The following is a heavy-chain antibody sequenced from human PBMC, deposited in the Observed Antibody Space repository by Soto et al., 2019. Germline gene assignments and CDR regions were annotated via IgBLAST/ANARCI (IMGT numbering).Heavy chain of an antibody. CDR2: IIPIFGTA. CDR1: GGTFSSYA. V-gene: IGHV1-69*13. CDR3: ARDMARSPRRGYSYGYYGMDV. Sequence: ASVKVSCKASGGTFSSYAISWVRQAPGQGLEWMGGIIPIFGTANYAQKFQGRVTITADESTSTAYMELSSLRSEDTAVYYCARDMARSPRRGYSYGYYGMDVWGQGTTVTVSS. J-gene: IGHJ6*02. D-gene: IGHD5-18*01.